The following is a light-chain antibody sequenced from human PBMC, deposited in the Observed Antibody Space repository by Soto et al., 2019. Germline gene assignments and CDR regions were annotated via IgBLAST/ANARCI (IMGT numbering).Light chain of an antibody. CDR2: AAS. V-gene: IGKV1-39*01. CDR3: QQSYSTSGT. CDR1: QSISSY. J-gene: IGKJ3*01. Sequence: DIQMTQSPSSLSASVGDRVTITCRASQSISSYLNWYQQKPGKAPKLLIYAASSLQSGVPSRFSGSGSGTDFTLTISSLQPEDFATYSCQQSYSTSGTFGPGTKVDI.